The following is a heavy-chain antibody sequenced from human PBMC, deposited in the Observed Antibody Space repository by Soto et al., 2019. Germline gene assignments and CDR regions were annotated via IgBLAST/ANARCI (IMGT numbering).Heavy chain of an antibody. V-gene: IGHV1-8*01. J-gene: IGHJ5*02. CDR2: INPNSGNT. Sequence: QVQLVPSGAEVKKPGASVKVSCKASGYIFTNYDINWVRQATGQRLEYLGWINPNSGNTGYVQKFKGRVTMTRNTSINTSYMELNSLRSEDTAVYYCARGSKYGDYSRWFDHWGQGTLVTVSS. D-gene: IGHD4-17*01. CDR1: GYIFTNYD. CDR3: ARGSKYGDYSRWFDH.